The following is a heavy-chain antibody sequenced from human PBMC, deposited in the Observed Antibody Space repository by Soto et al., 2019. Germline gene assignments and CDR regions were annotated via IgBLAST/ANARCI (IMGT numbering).Heavy chain of an antibody. J-gene: IGHJ4*02. CDR1: GFSLSARPVA. CDR2: IYWDDDK. Sequence: QITLRESGPTRVKPTQTLTLTCTFSGFSLSARPVAVGWIRQPPGKALERLALIYWDDDKRYSPSLMSRLTITKDTSKNQVDLTMTNMDPLDTAIYYCVHRAGIDGNWNGGYFDYWGQGALVTVSS. CDR3: VHRAGIDGNWNGGYFDY. V-gene: IGHV2-5*02. D-gene: IGHD1-1*01.